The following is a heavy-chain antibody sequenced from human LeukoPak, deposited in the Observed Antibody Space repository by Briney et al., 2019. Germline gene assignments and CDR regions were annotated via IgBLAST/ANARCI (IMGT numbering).Heavy chain of an antibody. V-gene: IGHV3-7*03. CDR3: AKDRGTGFLHDWTVSS. CDR2: IIQDGSEI. J-gene: IGHJ4*02. Sequence: GGPVSLFCGACGFTFYSHWMRWAREARGRGGVWGVNIIQDGSEIHYVDSGKGRYTISRDNAKNSLYLQMNSLRVEDTALYYCAKDRGTGFLHDWTVSSWGQGARVTVSS. CDR1: GFTFYSHW. D-gene: IGHD3/OR15-3a*01.